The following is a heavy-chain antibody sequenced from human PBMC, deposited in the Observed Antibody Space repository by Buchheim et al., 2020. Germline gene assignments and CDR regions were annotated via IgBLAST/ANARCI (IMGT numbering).Heavy chain of an antibody. D-gene: IGHD2-8*02. J-gene: IGHJ6*02. CDR2: INHSGST. V-gene: IGHV4-34*01. Sequence: QVQLQQWGAGLLKPSETLSLTCAVYGGSFSGYYWSWIRQPPGKGLEWIGEINHSGSTNYNPSLKSRVTISVDTCKNQFSLKLSSVTAADTAVYYCARTAAPSGDCTGGVCYYGMDVWGQGTT. CDR3: ARTAAPSGDCTGGVCYYGMDV. CDR1: GGSFSGYY.